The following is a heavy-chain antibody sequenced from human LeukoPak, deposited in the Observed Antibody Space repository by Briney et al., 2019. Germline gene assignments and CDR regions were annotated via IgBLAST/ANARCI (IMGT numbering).Heavy chain of an antibody. J-gene: IGHJ6*02. V-gene: IGHV1-18*01. D-gene: IGHD6-19*01. Sequence: ASVKVSCKTSGYTSDFMKYGVAWVRQAPGQGLEWMGWINPDSGHANYAQKFQGRVTMTTDTSTSTVYMELRSLRSDDTAVYYCAKLYSSGWPPECMDVWGQGTTVTVSS. CDR2: INPDSGHA. CDR1: GYTSDFMKYG. CDR3: AKLYSSGWPPECMDV.